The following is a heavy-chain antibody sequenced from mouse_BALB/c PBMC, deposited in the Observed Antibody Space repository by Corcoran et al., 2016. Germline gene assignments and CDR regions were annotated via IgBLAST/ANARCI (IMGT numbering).Heavy chain of an antibody. CDR1: GYTFSSYW. CDR3: ARAKLCYAMDY. D-gene: IGHD6-1*01. CDR2: ILPGSGST. Sequence: QVQLQQSGAELMKPGASVKISCKATGYTFSSYWIEWVKQRPGHGLEWIGEILPGSGSTNYNEKFKGKATFTADTSSNTVYMQLSSLTSEDSAVYYCARAKLCYAMDYWGQGTSVTVSS. V-gene: IGHV1-9*01. J-gene: IGHJ4*01.